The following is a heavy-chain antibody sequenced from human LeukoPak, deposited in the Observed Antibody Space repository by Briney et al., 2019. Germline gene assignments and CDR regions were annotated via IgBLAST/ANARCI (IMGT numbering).Heavy chain of an antibody. Sequence: GGSLRLSCAASGLTFSSYWMSWVRQAPGKGLEWVANIKQDGSEKYYVDSVKGRFTISRDNAKNSLYLQMNSLRAEDTAVYYCARAYYGSGSFFDYWGQGTLVTVSS. V-gene: IGHV3-7*03. J-gene: IGHJ4*02. D-gene: IGHD3-10*01. CDR3: ARAYYGSGSFFDY. CDR2: IKQDGSEK. CDR1: GLTFSSYW.